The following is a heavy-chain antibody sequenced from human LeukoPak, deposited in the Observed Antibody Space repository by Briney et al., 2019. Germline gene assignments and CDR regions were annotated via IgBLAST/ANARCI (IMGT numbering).Heavy chain of an antibody. D-gene: IGHD3-3*01. CDR3: ASYDFWSGHHAFDI. CDR2: IYTSGSI. Sequence: PSETLSLTCTVSGGSISSYYWSWIRQPAGKGLEWIGRIYTSGSINSNPSLKSRVTMSVDTSKNQFSLKLSSLTAADTAVYYCASYDFWSGHHAFDIWGQGTMVTVSS. CDR1: GGSISSYY. J-gene: IGHJ3*02. V-gene: IGHV4-4*07.